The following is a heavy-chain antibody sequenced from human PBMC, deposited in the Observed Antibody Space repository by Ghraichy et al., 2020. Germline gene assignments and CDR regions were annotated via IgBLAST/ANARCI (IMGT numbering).Heavy chain of an antibody. J-gene: IGHJ6*02. CDR1: GGSFSGYY. Sequence: SETLSLTCAVYGGSFSGYYWSWIRQPPGKGLEWIGEINHRGRTNNNPSLKSRVTISVDMSKNQFSLRLTSVTAADTAVYYCARIVLVPSGTFDGMDVWGQGTTVTVSS. CDR3: ARIVLVPSGTFDGMDV. V-gene: IGHV4-34*01. D-gene: IGHD2-2*01. CDR2: INHRGRT.